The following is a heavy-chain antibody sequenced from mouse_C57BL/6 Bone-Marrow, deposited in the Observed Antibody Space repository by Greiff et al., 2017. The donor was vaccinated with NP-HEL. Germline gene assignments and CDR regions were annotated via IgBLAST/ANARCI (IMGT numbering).Heavy chain of an antibody. CDR3: ARLGGDYWYFDV. J-gene: IGHJ1*03. CDR1: GYAFSSSW. CDR2: IYPGDGDT. V-gene: IGHV1-82*01. Sequence: VQLQQSGPELVKPGASVKISCKASGYAFSSSWMNWVKQRPGKGLEWIGRIYPGDGDTNYNGKFKGKATLTADKSSSTAYMQLSSLTSEDSAVYFCARLGGDYWYFDVGGTGTTVTVSS.